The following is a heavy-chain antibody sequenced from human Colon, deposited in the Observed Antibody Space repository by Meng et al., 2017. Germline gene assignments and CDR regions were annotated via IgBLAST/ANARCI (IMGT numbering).Heavy chain of an antibody. Sequence: EVQRVESGGGLVKPWGSLRLSCGASGFSLSSYTMKWVRQAPGKGLEWLSSISSSSSDIYYADSVKGRFTVSRDNAKNSLFLEMSSLSPEDTAMYYCARGYGDFIDFWGQGTLVTVSS. CDR1: GFSLSSYT. D-gene: IGHD4-17*01. V-gene: IGHV3-21*01. CDR3: ARGYGDFIDF. J-gene: IGHJ4*02. CDR2: ISSSSSDI.